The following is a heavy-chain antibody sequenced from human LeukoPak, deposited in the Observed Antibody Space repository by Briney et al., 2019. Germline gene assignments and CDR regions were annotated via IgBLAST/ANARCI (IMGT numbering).Heavy chain of an antibody. V-gene: IGHV3-11*04. Sequence: GGSLRLSGAASGFTFNEYYMSWIRQAPGKGLEWVSYITSLSSNIYYADSVKGRSTISTDNGKTSLFLQMNSLRAEDTAVYYCAKDLSPNDFWSGYYPYYFDYWGQGTLVTVSS. CDR1: GFTFNEYY. D-gene: IGHD3-3*01. J-gene: IGHJ4*02. CDR3: AKDLSPNDFWSGYYPYYFDY. CDR2: ITSLSSNI.